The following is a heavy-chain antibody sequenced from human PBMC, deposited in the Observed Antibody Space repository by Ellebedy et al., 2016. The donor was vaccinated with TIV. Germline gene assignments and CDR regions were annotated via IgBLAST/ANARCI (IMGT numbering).Heavy chain of an antibody. V-gene: IGHV1-46*02. D-gene: IGHD6-13*01. CDR2: IDASGGST. Sequence: AASVKVSCKASGYFFKSYYIHWVRQAPGQGLEWMGIIDASGGSTTYNPKFQGRVTMTRDTSTSTVYMDLTSLTAEDTAVYFCARSSSWRGPSNWLDPWGQGTLVTVS. J-gene: IGHJ5*02. CDR1: GYFFKSYY. CDR3: ARSSSWRGPSNWLDP.